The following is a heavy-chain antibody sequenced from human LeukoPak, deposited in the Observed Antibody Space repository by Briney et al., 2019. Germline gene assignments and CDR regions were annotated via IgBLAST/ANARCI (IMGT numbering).Heavy chain of an antibody. CDR3: ARVVWNYYDSSGYGAFDI. J-gene: IGHJ3*02. Sequence: ASVNVSCKASGYTFTGYYIHWVRQAPGQGLEWMGWISPNSGDTNYAQKFQGTVTMTRDTSTTTVYMELSSLRSGDTAVYYCARVVWNYYDSSGYGAFDIWGQGTMVTVSS. D-gene: IGHD3-22*01. CDR2: ISPNSGDT. CDR1: GYTFTGYY. V-gene: IGHV1-2*02.